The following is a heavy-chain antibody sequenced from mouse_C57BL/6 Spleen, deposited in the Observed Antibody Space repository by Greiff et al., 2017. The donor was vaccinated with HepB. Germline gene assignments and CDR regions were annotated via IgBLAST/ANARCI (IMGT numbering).Heavy chain of an antibody. CDR2: INPGSGGT. CDR3: ARWVLYFDV. J-gene: IGHJ1*03. Sequence: QVQLQQSGAELVRPGTSVKVSCKASGYAFTNYLIEWVKQRPGQGLEWIGVINPGSGGTNYNEKFKGKATLTADKSSSTAYMQLSSLTSEDSAVYFCARWVLYFDVWGTGTTVTVSS. CDR1: GYAFTNYL. V-gene: IGHV1-54*01.